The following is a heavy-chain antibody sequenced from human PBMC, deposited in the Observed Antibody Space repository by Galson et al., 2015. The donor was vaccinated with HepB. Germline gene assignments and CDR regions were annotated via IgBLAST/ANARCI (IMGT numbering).Heavy chain of an antibody. CDR2: IWYDGSKE. D-gene: IGHD6-13*01. J-gene: IGHJ4*02. V-gene: IGHV3-33*01. Sequence: SLRLSCAASGFTFSSFGMHWVRQAPGKGLEWVAVIWYDGSKEEYADSVKGRFTISRDNSDNSLYLQMNNLRAEDTAVYYCARDPSSMATAGRADYWGQGTLATVAS. CDR3: ARDPSSMATAGRADY. CDR1: GFTFSSFG.